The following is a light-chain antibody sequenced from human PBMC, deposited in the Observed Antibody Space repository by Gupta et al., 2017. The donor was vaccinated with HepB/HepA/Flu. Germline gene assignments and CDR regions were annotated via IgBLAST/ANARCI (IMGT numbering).Light chain of an antibody. CDR1: SSDIGYYNF. CDR3: CSYAGRSLV. V-gene: IGLV2-23*02. CDR2: EVD. Sequence: QSALTQPASVSGSPGQSITISCTGTSSDIGYYNFVSWYQQNPGKTPKLITYEVDKRPSGVSNRFSGSKSGNTASLTISGLQADDEADYYCCSYAGRSLVFGGGTKVTVL. J-gene: IGLJ3*02.